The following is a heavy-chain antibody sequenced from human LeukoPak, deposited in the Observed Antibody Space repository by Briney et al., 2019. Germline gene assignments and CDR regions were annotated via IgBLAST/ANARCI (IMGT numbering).Heavy chain of an antibody. Sequence: GGSLRLSCSVSAFTFNTFDNFAMNWVRQAPGKGLEWVAAISESGASTYYAASVKGRFTISRDNSKSTLYLQMNSLRAEDTALYYCAKDPQFCSTTSCYSFDSWGQGTLVTVSS. D-gene: IGHD2-2*01. CDR1: AFTFNTFDNFA. CDR3: AKDPQFCSTTSCYSFDS. V-gene: IGHV3-23*01. CDR2: ISESGAST. J-gene: IGHJ4*02.